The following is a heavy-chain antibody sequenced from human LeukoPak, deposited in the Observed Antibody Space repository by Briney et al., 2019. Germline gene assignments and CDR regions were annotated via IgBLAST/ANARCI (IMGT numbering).Heavy chain of an antibody. CDR1: GINFRASG. V-gene: IGHV3-30*02. CDR3: AREGGTVVIGRFDY. D-gene: IGHD2-2*01. J-gene: IGHJ4*02. Sequence: GGSLRLSCAASGINFRASGMHWVRQAPGMGMEWVTFIQTDGGDKKYAASVAGRFTISRDNSKNTVYLHMSSLRPDDTALYYCAREGGTVVIGRFDYWGQGTLVTVSS. CDR2: IQTDGGDK.